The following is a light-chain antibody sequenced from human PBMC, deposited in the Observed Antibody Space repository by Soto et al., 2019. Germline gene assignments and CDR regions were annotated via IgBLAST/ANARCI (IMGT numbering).Light chain of an antibody. CDR3: QQYGSTWYT. Sequence: ESVLTQSPGTLSLSPGERATLSCRASQSVSSNYLAWYQQKPGQAPRLLLYGTSNRETGIPDRFSGSGSGTEFTLTINNVEPEDFAVYFCQQYGSTWYTFGQGTKLEIK. CDR2: GTS. CDR1: QSVSSNY. J-gene: IGKJ2*01. V-gene: IGKV3-20*01.